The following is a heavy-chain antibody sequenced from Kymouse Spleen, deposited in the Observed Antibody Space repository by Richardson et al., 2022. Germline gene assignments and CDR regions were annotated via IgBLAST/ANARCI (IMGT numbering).Heavy chain of an antibody. D-gene: IGHD1-26*01. J-gene: IGHJ6*02. CDR3: ARGDQWELPSYYYYGMDV. CDR2: MNPNSGNT. V-gene: IGHV1-8*01. CDR1: GYTFTSYD. Sequence: QVQLVQSGAEVKKPGASVKVSCKASGYTFTSYDINWVRQATGQGLEWMGWMNPNSGNTGYAQKFQGRVTMTRNTSISTAYMELSSLRSEDTAVYYCARGDQWELPSYYYYGMDVWGQGTTVTVSS.